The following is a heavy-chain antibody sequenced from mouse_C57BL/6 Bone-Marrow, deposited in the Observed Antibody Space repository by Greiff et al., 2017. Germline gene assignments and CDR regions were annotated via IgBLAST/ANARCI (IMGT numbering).Heavy chain of an antibody. Sequence: EVQLVESGGDLVKPGGSLKLSCAASGFTFSSYGMSWVRQTPDKRLEWVATISSGGSYTYYPDSVKGRFTISRDNAKNTLYLQMSSLKSEDTAIYYCARQAWFAYWGQGTLVTVSA. CDR3: ARQAWFAY. J-gene: IGHJ3*01. V-gene: IGHV5-6*01. CDR1: GFTFSSYG. CDR2: ISSGGSYT.